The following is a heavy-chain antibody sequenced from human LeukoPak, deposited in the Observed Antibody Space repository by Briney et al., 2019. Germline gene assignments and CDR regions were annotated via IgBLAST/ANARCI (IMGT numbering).Heavy chain of an antibody. D-gene: IGHD6-19*01. V-gene: IGHV3-23*01. CDR1: GFTFSSYA. CDR2: ISGSGGST. J-gene: IGHJ5*02. Sequence: GGSLRLSCAASGFTFSSYAMSWVRQAAGKGLEWVSAISGSGGSTYYADSVKGRFTISRDNSKNTLYLQMNSLRAEDTAVYYCAKEIKYSSGSANWFDPWGQGTLVTVSS. CDR3: AKEIKYSSGSANWFDP.